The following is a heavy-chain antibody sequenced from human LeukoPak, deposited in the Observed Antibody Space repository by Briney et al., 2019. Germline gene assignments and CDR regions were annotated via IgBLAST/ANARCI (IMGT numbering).Heavy chain of an antibody. J-gene: IGHJ5*02. CDR3: ARDPRNVLRYFDWLSGSWFDP. V-gene: IGHV1-18*04. D-gene: IGHD3-9*01. CDR2: LSAYNGNT. CDR1: GYTFTSYG. Sequence: ASVKVSCKASGYTFTSYGISWVRQAPAQGLEWMGWLSAYNGNTNYTQKLQGRVTMTTDTSKSTAHMELRGLRSDDTAVYYCARDPRNVLRYFDWLSGSWFDPGGEGTLVTVAS.